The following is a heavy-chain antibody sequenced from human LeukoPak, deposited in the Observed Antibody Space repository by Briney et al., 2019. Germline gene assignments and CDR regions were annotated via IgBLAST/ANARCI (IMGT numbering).Heavy chain of an antibody. V-gene: IGHV4-59*01. CDR3: ARDGRGYYDSSGSFDY. J-gene: IGHJ4*02. D-gene: IGHD3-22*01. CDR2: IYYSGST. CDR1: GGSISSYY. Sequence: SVTLSLTCTVSGGSISSYYWSWIRQPPGKGLEWIGYIYYSGSTNYNPSLKSRVTISVDTSKNQFSLKLSSVTAADTAVYYCARDGRGYYDSSGSFDYWGQGTLVTVSS.